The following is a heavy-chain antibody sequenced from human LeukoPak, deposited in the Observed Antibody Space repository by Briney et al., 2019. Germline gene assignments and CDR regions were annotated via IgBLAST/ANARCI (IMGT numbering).Heavy chain of an antibody. CDR2: INHSGST. Sequence: SETLSLTCAVYGGSFSGYYWSWIRQPPGKGLEWIGEINHSGSTNYNPSLKSRVTISVDTSKNQFSLKLSSVTAADTAVYYCARDTRWNAFDIWGQGTMVTVS. J-gene: IGHJ3*02. CDR1: GGSFSGYY. CDR3: ARDTRWNAFDI. D-gene: IGHD4-23*01. V-gene: IGHV4-34*01.